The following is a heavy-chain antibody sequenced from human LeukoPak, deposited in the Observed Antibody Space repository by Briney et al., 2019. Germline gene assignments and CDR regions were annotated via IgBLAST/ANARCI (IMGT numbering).Heavy chain of an antibody. Sequence: ASVKVSCKTSGDTFSTYIINWVRQAPGQGLEWMGRVIPILGITDYARKFQGRVTLTADRSTSTAYMGLSSLKSDDTAVYYCATGEAGGPFKLLAYVWGQGALVTVSS. D-gene: IGHD3-10*02. V-gene: IGHV1-69*02. J-gene: IGHJ4*02. CDR2: VIPILGIT. CDR1: GDTFSTYI. CDR3: ATGEAGGPFKLLAYV.